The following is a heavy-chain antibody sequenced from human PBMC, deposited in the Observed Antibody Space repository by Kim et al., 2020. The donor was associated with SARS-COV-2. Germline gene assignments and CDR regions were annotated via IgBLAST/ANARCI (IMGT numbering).Heavy chain of an antibody. D-gene: IGHD1-26*01. CDR3: ATRDIAGDTIYFDY. Sequence: SETLSLTCSVSGDSISTATSYWGWIRQPPGKGLEWIGNIYHTGRTYYNPSLKSRVTISLDTSKTQISLELTSVTATDTAVYFCATRDIAGDTIYFDYWG. J-gene: IGHJ4*01. V-gene: IGHV4-39*01. CDR1: GDSISTATSY. CDR2: IYHTGRT.